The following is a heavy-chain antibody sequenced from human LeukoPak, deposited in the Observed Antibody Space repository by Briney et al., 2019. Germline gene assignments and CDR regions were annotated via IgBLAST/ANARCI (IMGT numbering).Heavy chain of an antibody. V-gene: IGHV1-46*01. D-gene: IGHD1-26*01. CDR3: ARDLVDSGSYYAGYYFDY. CDR1: GYTFTSYY. J-gene: IGHJ4*02. CDR2: ISPSGGST. Sequence: ASVKVSCKASGYTFTSYYMHWVRQAPGQGLEWMGIISPSGGSTSYAQKFQGRVTMTRDMSTSTVYMELSSLRSEDTAVYYCARDLVDSGSYYAGYYFDYWGQGTLVTVSS.